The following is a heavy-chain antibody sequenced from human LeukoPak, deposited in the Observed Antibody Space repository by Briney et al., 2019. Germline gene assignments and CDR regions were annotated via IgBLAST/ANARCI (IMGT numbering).Heavy chain of an antibody. Sequence: SETLSLTCTVSGGSISSSSYYWGWIRQPPGKGPEWIGSIYYSGSTYYNPSLKSRVTISVDTSKNQFSLKLSSVTAADTAVYYCARAGGIAVAGSAFDIWGQGTMVTVSS. CDR2: IYYSGST. CDR1: GGSISSSSYY. J-gene: IGHJ3*02. V-gene: IGHV4-39*07. D-gene: IGHD6-19*01. CDR3: ARAGGIAVAGSAFDI.